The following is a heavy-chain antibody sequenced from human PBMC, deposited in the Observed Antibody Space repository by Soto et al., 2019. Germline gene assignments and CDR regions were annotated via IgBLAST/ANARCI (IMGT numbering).Heavy chain of an antibody. V-gene: IGHV4-39*01. CDR3: ASLQVPGNFDY. CDR2: LYYSGDT. J-gene: IGHJ4*02. Sequence: QLQLQESGPGLVKPSETLSLTCTVSGGSIRSSNYYWAWVRQPPGKGLEWIANLYYSGDTYFHPSLRNRLTVSVDTSKHQFSVKLSSLTAADTAMYYCASLQVPGNFDYWGQGTLVTVSS. CDR1: GGSIRSSNYY. D-gene: IGHD6-13*01.